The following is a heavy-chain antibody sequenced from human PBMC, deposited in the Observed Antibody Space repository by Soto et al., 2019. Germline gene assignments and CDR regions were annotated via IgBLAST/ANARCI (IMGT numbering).Heavy chain of an antibody. CDR1: GFTFSSYG. CDR3: AEDKGIVVATPQY. Sequence: QVQLVESGGGVVQPGRSLRLSCAASGFTFSSYGMHWVRQAPGKGLEWVAVISYDGSNKYYVDSVKGRFTISRDNSKNTLYLQLNGWRAEDTAVYYCAEDKGIVVATPQYWGQGTLVTVSS. V-gene: IGHV3-30*18. CDR2: ISYDGSNK. D-gene: IGHD1-26*01. J-gene: IGHJ4*02.